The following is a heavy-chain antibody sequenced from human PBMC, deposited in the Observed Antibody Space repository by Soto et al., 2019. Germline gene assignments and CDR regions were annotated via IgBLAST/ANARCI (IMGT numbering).Heavy chain of an antibody. Sequence: SETLSLTCAVYGGSFSGYYWSWIRQPPGKGLEWIGEINHSGSTNYNPSLKSRVTISVDTSKNQFSLKLSSVTAADTAVYYCARDQNCWGQGTLVTVSS. CDR3: ARDQNC. V-gene: IGHV4-34*01. J-gene: IGHJ4*02. CDR2: INHSGST. CDR1: GGSFSGYY.